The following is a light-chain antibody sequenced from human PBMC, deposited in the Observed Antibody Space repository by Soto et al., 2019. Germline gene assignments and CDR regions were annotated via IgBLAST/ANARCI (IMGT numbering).Light chain of an antibody. V-gene: IGKV1-9*01. J-gene: IGKJ4*01. CDR2: DAS. CDR1: QDFSNF. CDR3: QQLYSLPLT. Sequence: DIQLTQPPSFLSASIGGRVTITCRASQDFSNFLAWYQQKPGRAPKLLMYDASTLQSGVPSRFSGSGSGTEFTLTISSLQPEDFATYYCQQLYSLPLTFGGGTKVDIK.